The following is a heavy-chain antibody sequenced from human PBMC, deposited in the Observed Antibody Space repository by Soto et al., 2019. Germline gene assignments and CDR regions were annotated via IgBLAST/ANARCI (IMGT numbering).Heavy chain of an antibody. J-gene: IGHJ3*02. CDR1: GGTFSSYT. Sequence: EASVKVSCKASGGTFSSYTISWVRQAPGQGLEWMGRIIPILGIANYEQKFQGRVTITADKSTSTAYMELSSLRSEDTAVYYCASHRGLLLPSSNDAFDIWGQGTMVTVSS. CDR2: IIPILGIA. CDR3: ASHRGLLLPSSNDAFDI. V-gene: IGHV1-69*02. D-gene: IGHD2-2*01.